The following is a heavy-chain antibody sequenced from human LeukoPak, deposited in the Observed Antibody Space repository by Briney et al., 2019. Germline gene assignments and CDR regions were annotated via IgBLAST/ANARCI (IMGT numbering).Heavy chain of an antibody. J-gene: IGHJ4*02. CDR3: ARGNGDYRLGSVSADY. Sequence: GASLRLSCAPSEFTLSSYAMSWVRQAPGKGLEWVSTITGSGATTYYADSVKGRFTISRDMSKNTLYLYLQMNSLRAEDTAVYYCARGNGDYRLGSVSADYWGQGTLVTVSS. D-gene: IGHD4-17*01. CDR1: EFTLSSYA. V-gene: IGHV3-23*01. CDR2: ITGSGATT.